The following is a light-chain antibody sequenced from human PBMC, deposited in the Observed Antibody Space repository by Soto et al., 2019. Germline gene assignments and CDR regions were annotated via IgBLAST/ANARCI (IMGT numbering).Light chain of an antibody. CDR2: EVS. CDR3: SSYAGSNNLV. J-gene: IGLJ2*01. CDR1: SSDVGGYNY. Sequence: QSALTQPPSASGSPGQSATISCTGTSSDVGGYNYVSWYQQHPGKAPKLMIYEVSERPSGVPDRFSGSKSGNTASLTVSGLQAEDEADYYCSSYAGSNNLVFGGGTQLTVL. V-gene: IGLV2-8*01.